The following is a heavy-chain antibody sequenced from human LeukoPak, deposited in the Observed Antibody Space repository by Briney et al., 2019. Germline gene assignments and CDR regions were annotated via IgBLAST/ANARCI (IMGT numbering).Heavy chain of an antibody. J-gene: IGHJ4*02. CDR2: IKSKTDGGTT. Sequence: GGSLRLSCAASGLTFSNAWMSWVRQAPGKGLEWVGCIKSKTDGGTTDYAAPVKGRFTISRDDSKNTLYLQMNSLKTEDTAVYYCTTDEVVSATVVDYWGQGTLVTVSS. D-gene: IGHD4-23*01. CDR3: TTDEVVSATVVDY. V-gene: IGHV3-15*01. CDR1: GLTFSNAW.